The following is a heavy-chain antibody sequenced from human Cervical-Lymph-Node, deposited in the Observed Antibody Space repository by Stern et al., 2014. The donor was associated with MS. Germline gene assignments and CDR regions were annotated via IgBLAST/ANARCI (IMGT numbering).Heavy chain of an antibody. CDR3: AKDRELVVVTFDS. V-gene: IGHV3-23*04. CDR2: ISLSGGST. CDR1: GFTFSDYA. Sequence: VQLVQSGGGLVQPGGSLRVSCEASGFTFSDYAMSWVRQAPGKGLEWVSAISLSGGSTFYADSVQGRFTISRDNSKNTLYLQMNSLRAEDTAVYYCAKDRELVVVTFDSWGQGTLVTVSS. D-gene: IGHD2-15*01. J-gene: IGHJ4*02.